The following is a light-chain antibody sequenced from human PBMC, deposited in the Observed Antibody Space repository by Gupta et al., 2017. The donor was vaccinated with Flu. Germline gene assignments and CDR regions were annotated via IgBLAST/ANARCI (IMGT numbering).Light chain of an antibody. CDR1: QSVSSY. CDR2: DAS. CDR3: QQRSNWPWT. V-gene: IGKV3-11*01. Sequence: TQSPATLSLSPGERATLSCRASQSVSSYLAWYQQKPGQAPRLLIYDASNRATGIPARFSGSGSGTDFTLTISSLEPEDFAVYYCQQRSNWPWTFGQWTKVEIK. J-gene: IGKJ1*01.